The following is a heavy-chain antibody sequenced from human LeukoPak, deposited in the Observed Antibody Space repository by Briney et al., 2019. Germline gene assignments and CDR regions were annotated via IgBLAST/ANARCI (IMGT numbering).Heavy chain of an antibody. Sequence: PGRSLRLSCAASGFTFSNYGIHWVRQAPGKGLEWVAGISYDGSIKDFADSVKGRFTISRDNSKNTLYLQMNSLRAEDTAVYYCAEIPERGVVTAIEGYWGQGTLVTVSS. CDR3: AEIPERGVVTAIEGY. CDR1: GFTFSNYG. D-gene: IGHD2-21*02. CDR2: ISYDGSIK. J-gene: IGHJ4*02. V-gene: IGHV3-30*03.